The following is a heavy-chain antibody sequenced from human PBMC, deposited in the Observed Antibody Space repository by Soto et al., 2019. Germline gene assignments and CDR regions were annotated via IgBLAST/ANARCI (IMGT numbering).Heavy chain of an antibody. CDR1: GYTFTNYG. Sequence: QVQLVQSGPEVKKPGASVKVSCKASGYTFTNYGFNWVRQDPGQGLEWIGWISAYNGHTKYSQIFQGRVTMTTDTATSTASMELRSLPSDDTAVYYCAREGGGTNPRGYWGQGTLVTVSS. CDR2: ISAYNGHT. D-gene: IGHD6-25*01. V-gene: IGHV1-18*01. J-gene: IGHJ1*01. CDR3: AREGGGTNPRGY.